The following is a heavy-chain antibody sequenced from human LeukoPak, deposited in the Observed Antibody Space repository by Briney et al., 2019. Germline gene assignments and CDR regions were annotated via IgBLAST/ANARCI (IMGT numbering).Heavy chain of an antibody. CDR1: GGTFISYA. V-gene: IGHV1-69*13. Sequence: GASVKVSCKASGGTFISYAISWVRQAPGQGLEWMGGIIPIFGTANYAQKFQGRVTITADESTSTAYMELSSLRSEDTAVYYCARSTGYYVYWFDPWGQGTLVTVSS. CDR2: IIPIFGTA. CDR3: ARSTGYYVYWFDP. D-gene: IGHD1-26*01. J-gene: IGHJ5*02.